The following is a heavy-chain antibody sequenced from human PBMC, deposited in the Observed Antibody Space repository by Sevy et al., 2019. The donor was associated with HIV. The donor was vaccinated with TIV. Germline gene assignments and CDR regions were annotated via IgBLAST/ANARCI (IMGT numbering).Heavy chain of an antibody. Sequence: ASVKVSCKASGYSFSNYAIHWVRQAPGQGLEWMGWMNTHNGNTKCSQRFQGRVTITRDTSATTAYMEMSSLRYDDTALYFCARGKGGIFGVVVGQFDSWGQGTLVTVSS. V-gene: IGHV1-3*04. J-gene: IGHJ4*02. CDR2: MNTHNGNT. CDR1: GYSFSNYA. D-gene: IGHD3-3*01. CDR3: ARGKGGIFGVVVGQFDS.